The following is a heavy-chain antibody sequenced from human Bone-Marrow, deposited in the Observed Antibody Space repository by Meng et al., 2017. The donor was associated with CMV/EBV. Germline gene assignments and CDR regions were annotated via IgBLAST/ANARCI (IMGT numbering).Heavy chain of an antibody. CDR3: ARDYRQGADYYFDY. V-gene: IGHV4-59*01. J-gene: IGHJ4*02. D-gene: IGHD4-11*01. CDR1: GGSISSYY. CDR2: ISHSGST. Sequence: GSLRLSCTVSGGSISSYYWSWIRQPPGKGLEWIGSISHSGSTNYNPSLKSRVTFSVDTSKNQFSLNLTSVTAADTAVYYCARDYRQGADYYFDYWGQRTLVTVSS.